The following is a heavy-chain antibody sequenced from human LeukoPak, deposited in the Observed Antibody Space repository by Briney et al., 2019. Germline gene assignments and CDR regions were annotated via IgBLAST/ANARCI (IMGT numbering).Heavy chain of an antibody. CDR3: ARHAGGYSYET. V-gene: IGHV4-39*01. Sequence: SETLSLTCTVSGASISSWNYYWGRIRQPPGKGLEWIGNIYYIGSTYYNPSLKSRVTISVDTPKNQFSLRLSSVTAADTAVYYCARHAGGYSYETWGQGTLVTVSS. CDR1: GASISSWNYY. CDR2: IYYIGST. D-gene: IGHD5-18*01. J-gene: IGHJ4*02.